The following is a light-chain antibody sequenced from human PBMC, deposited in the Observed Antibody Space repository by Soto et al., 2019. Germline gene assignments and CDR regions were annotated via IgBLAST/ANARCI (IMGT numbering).Light chain of an antibody. CDR1: SSDVGGYNY. CDR2: DVS. Sequence: QSALTQPASVSGSPGQSITISCTGTSSDVGGYNYFSWYQQHPGKAPKLMIYDVSNRPSGVSNRFSGSKSGNTASLTISGLQAEDEADYYCSSYTRSSTLYVVFGGGTKLTVL. V-gene: IGLV2-14*01. J-gene: IGLJ2*01. CDR3: SSYTRSSTLYVV.